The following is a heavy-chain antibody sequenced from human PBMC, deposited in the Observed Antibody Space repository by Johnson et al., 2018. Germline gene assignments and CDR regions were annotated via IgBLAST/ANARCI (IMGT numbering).Heavy chain of an antibody. CDR1: VFTFSSHS. CDR3: AGQGATHYYYYYFARDV. J-gene: IGHJ6*02. D-gene: IGHD3-16*01. V-gene: IGHV3-21*01. Sequence: VQLQESGGGLVQPGGSLRLSCAASVFTFSSHSMNWVRQAPGKGLEWVSSISSSSTYKYYADSIKGRFTISRDNAKNSLNLQMDSLRAEDTAVYYCAGQGATHYYYYYFARDVWGQGTTVTVSS. CDR2: ISSSSTYK.